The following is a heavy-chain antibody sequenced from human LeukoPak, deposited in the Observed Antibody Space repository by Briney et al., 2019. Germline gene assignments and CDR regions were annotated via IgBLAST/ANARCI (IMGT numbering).Heavy chain of an antibody. J-gene: IGHJ4*02. CDR3: VSPRGFSYGYFDY. Sequence: SETLSLTCTVSGGSISSSSAYWGWIRQPPGKGLEWIGSIYYSKNTYYNPSLKSRVTISADTSKNQFSLTLGSVSATDAAVYHCVSPRGFSYGYFDYWGQGTLVTVSS. CDR2: IYYSKNT. V-gene: IGHV4-39*01. D-gene: IGHD5-18*01. CDR1: GGSISSSSAY.